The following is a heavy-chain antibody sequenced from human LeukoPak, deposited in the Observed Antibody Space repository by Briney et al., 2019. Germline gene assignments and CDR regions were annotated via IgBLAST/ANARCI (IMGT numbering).Heavy chain of an antibody. V-gene: IGHV4-59*01. CDR2: IYYSGST. J-gene: IGHJ4*02. D-gene: IGHD2-2*01. CDR1: GGSISSYY. Sequence: SETLSLTCTVSGGSISSYYWSWIRQPPGKGLEWIGYIYYSGSTNYNPSLKSRVTISVDTSKNQFSLKLSSVTAADTAVYYCARGVHCSSTSCSSSGFDYWGQGTLVTVSS. CDR3: ARGVHCSSTSCSSSGFDY.